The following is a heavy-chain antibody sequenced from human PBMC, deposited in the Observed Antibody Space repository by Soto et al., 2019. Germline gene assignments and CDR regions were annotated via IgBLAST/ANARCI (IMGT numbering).Heavy chain of an antibody. CDR1: GGSISSYY. V-gene: IGHV4-59*01. CDR2: IYYSGST. Sequence: QVQLQESGPGLVKPSETLSLTCTVSGGSISSYYWSWIRQPPGKGLEWIGYIYYSGSTNYNPSLKSRVTLSVDTSKNQFSLKLSSVTAADTAVYYCARERRTRRPGMDVWGQGTTVTVSS. CDR3: ARERRTRRPGMDV. J-gene: IGHJ6*02.